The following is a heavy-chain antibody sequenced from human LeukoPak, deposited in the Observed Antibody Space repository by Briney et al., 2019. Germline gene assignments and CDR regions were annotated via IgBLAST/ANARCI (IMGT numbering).Heavy chain of an antibody. Sequence: PGGSLRLSCAASGFIFSDYYLSRIRQAPGKGLEWVSYISSTGGGSYIYYADSVKGRFTISRDNAKNSLYLQMNSLRAEDTAVYYCAKSRSGSLFAGRDYWGQGTLVTVSS. J-gene: IGHJ4*02. CDR2: ISSTGGGSYI. V-gene: IGHV3-11*01. D-gene: IGHD3-10*01. CDR1: GFIFSDYY. CDR3: AKSRSGSLFAGRDY.